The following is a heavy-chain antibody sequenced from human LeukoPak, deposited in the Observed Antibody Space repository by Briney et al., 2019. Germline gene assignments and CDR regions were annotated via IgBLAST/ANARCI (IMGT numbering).Heavy chain of an antibody. CDR1: GFTFSSYA. CDR2: ISGSGGST. D-gene: IGHD3-3*01. Sequence: PGGSLRLSCAASGFTFSSYAMSWVRQAPGKGLVWVSAISGSGGSTYYADSVKGRFTISRDNSKNTLYLQMNSLRAEDTAVYYCANTGAAYYDFWSGLDYWGQGTLVTVSS. CDR3: ANTGAAYYDFWSGLDY. J-gene: IGHJ4*02. V-gene: IGHV3-23*01.